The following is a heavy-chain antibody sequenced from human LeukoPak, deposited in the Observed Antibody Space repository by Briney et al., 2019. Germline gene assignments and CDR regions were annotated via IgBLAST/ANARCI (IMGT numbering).Heavy chain of an antibody. V-gene: IGHV3-74*01. J-gene: IGHJ3*02. Sequence: SGGSLRLSCEASGFTFSRYWMHWVRQAPGKGLVWVSRITSDGSSTTYADSVKGRFTISRDNAKNTLYLQMNSLRAEDTAVYYCASLFLCYGCSISSDSFNIWGQGTMLTVSS. CDR2: ITSDGSST. D-gene: IGHD6-6*01. CDR3: ASLFLCYGCSISSDSFNI. CDR1: GFTFSRYW.